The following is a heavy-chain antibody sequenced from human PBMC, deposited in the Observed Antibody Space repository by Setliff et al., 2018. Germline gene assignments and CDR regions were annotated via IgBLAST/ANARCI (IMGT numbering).Heavy chain of an antibody. CDR1: GASISSGTYY. Sequence: SETLSLTCTVSGASISSGTYYWSWIRQPPGKGLEFIGYVYYSGTANYSPSLRSRLTISVDMAQNQFSLKLSSVTAADTAVYYCARGRHIVVVTAISWFDPWGQGTLVTVSS. D-gene: IGHD2-21*02. CDR2: VYYSGTA. J-gene: IGHJ5*02. CDR3: ARGRHIVVVTAISWFDP. V-gene: IGHV4-61*01.